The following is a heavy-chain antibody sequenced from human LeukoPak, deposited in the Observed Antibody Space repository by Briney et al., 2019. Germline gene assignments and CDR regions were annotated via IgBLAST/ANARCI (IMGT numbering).Heavy chain of an antibody. J-gene: IGHJ6*03. V-gene: IGHV3-33*06. Sequence: PGRSLRLSXAASGFTFSSYGMHWVRQAPGKGLEWVAVIWYDGSNKYYADSVKGRFTISRDNSKNTLYLQMNSLRAEDTAVYYCAKTDPAGGDYYYYYYMDVWGKGTTVTVSS. D-gene: IGHD4-17*01. CDR3: AKTDPAGGDYYYYYYMDV. CDR1: GFTFSSYG. CDR2: IWYDGSNK.